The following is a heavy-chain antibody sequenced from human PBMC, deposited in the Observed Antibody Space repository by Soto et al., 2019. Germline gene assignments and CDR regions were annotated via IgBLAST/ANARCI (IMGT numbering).Heavy chain of an antibody. Sequence: QVQLVQSGAEGKKPGSSVKVSCRASGGTFNIYAINWVRQAPGHGLEWMGGIIPLFGTAKYAQKFQGRVTITADESTSTAHMELRSLRSEDTAVYYCARGYGQDCSGGNCYFYFWGQGTLVTVSS. CDR2: IIPLFGTA. J-gene: IGHJ4*02. V-gene: IGHV1-69*01. CDR3: ARGYGQDCSGGNCYFYF. D-gene: IGHD2-15*01. CDR1: GGTFNIYA.